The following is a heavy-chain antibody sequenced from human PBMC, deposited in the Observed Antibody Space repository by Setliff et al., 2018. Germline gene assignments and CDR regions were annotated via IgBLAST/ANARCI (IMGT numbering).Heavy chain of an antibody. D-gene: IGHD2-21*02. CDR1: GYSISSGYI. J-gene: IGHJ4*02. V-gene: IGHV4-38-2*02. Sequence: PSETLSLTCTVPGYSISSGYIWGWIRQPPGKGLEWVGNIGHTGSINYNPSLKSRLTISRDTSKNQVSLKLNSVTATDTVVYYCARDLGHGGDSDYWGQGILVTVSS. CDR2: IGHTGSI. CDR3: ARDLGHGGDSDY.